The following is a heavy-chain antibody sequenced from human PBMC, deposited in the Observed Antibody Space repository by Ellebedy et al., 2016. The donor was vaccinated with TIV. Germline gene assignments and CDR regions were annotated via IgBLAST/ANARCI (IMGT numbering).Heavy chain of an antibody. CDR3: ASTGASYCGGDCYPDY. J-gene: IGHJ4*02. Sequence: GESLKISCTGSGSSFTSYWIGWVRQMPGKGLEWMGIIYPGDSDTRYSPSFQGQVTISADKSISTAYLQWSSLKASDTAMYYCASTGASYCGGDCYPDYWGRGTLVTVSS. CDR1: GSSFTSYW. CDR2: IYPGDSDT. D-gene: IGHD2-21*02. V-gene: IGHV5-51*01.